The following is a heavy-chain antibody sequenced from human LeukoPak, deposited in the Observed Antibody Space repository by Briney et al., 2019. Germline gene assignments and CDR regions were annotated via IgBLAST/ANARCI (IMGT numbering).Heavy chain of an antibody. J-gene: IGHJ6*03. V-gene: IGHV3-11*04. CDR1: GVTFSDYY. Sequence: GGSLRLSCAASGVTFSDYYMSWIRQAPGKGLQWVSCIGTGGSITYYADSVKGRFTISRDNAKNSPYLQMNSLRVEDTAVYYCARILEGYHYYMDVWGKGTTVTVSS. CDR2: IGTGGSIT. CDR3: ARILEGYHYYMDV.